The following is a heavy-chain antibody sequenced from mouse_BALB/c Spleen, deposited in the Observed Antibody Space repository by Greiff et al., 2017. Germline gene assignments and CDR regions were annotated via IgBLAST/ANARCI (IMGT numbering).Heavy chain of an antibody. CDR1: GFTFTDYY. CDR2: IRNKANGYTT. J-gene: IGHJ2*01. Sequence: EVHLVESGGGLVQPGGSLRLSCATSGFTFTDYYMSWVRQPPGKALEWLGFIRNKANGYTTEYSASVKGRFTISRDNSQSILYLQMNTLRAEDSATYYCARAIYGNYLDYWGQGTTLTVSS. D-gene: IGHD2-1*01. V-gene: IGHV7-3*02. CDR3: ARAIYGNYLDY.